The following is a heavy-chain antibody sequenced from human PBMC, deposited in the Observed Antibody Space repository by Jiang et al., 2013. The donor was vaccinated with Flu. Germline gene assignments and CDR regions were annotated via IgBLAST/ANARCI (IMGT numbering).Heavy chain of an antibody. CDR2: ISHDGTNK. V-gene: IGHV3-30-3*01. J-gene: IGHJ4*02. Sequence: VQLVESGGGAVQPGRSLTLSCEASGFTFLSFAMHWVRQGPGKGLEWVAYISHDGTNKYHADSVKGRFTVSRDNSQKILYLQMNSLRPEDTALYYCARENSFDYWGPGTLVTVSS. CDR3: ARENSFDY. D-gene: IGHD2/OR15-2a*01. CDR1: GFTFLSFA.